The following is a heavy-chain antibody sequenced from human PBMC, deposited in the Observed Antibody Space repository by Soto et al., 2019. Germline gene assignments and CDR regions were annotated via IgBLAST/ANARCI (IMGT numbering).Heavy chain of an antibody. D-gene: IGHD3-16*01. Sequence: QVHLHESGPGLVKPSETLSLTCTVSGGSLRSYYWSWIRQPAGKGLEWIGRVYANGNTYFRPSLRGRVAMSVDTSKNQFTLNLTSVTAADSGVYYCAAGTLGAVWTPLDDWGQGTLVTVSS. J-gene: IGHJ4*02. CDR1: GGSLRSYY. CDR2: VYANGNT. CDR3: AAGTLGAVWTPLDD. V-gene: IGHV4-4*07.